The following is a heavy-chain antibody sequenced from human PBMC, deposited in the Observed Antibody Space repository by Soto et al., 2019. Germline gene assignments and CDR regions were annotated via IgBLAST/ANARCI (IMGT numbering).Heavy chain of an antibody. V-gene: IGHV3-33*01. CDR3: ARNNVVGWGIYPFDY. Sequence: GGSLRLSCAASGFTFSSYAMHWVRQAPGKGLEWVGFIWYDGSNTFYAESVKGRFTISRDNSKNTLYLQMNSLRAEDTAVYYCARNNVVGWGIYPFDYGGQGPLVTVPS. CDR2: IWYDGSNT. CDR1: GFTFSSYA. J-gene: IGHJ4*02. D-gene: IGHD3-16*02.